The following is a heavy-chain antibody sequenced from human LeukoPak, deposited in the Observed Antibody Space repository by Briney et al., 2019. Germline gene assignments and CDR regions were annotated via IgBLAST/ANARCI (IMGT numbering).Heavy chain of an antibody. D-gene: IGHD3-22*01. V-gene: IGHV3-23*01. J-gene: IGHJ4*02. CDR3: AKASSGYYSWYFDY. Sequence: PGGSLRLSCAASGFTFSSYAMSWVRQAPGKGLEWVSAISGSGGNTYYADSVKGRFTISRDNSKNTLYLQMNSLRAEDTAVYYCAKASSGYYSWYFDYWGQGTLVTVSS. CDR2: ISGSGGNT. CDR1: GFTFSSYA.